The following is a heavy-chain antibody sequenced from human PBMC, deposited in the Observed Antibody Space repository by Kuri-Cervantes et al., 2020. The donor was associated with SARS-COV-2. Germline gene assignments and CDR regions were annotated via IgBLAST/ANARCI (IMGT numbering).Heavy chain of an antibody. CDR1: GGSFSDYS. J-gene: IGHJ6*03. V-gene: IGHV4-34*01. CDR3: ARGREGVEPATVLGLGFYYYYFMDV. Sequence: SETLSLTCAVFGGSFSDYSWRWTRQPPEKGLEWIGDINHSGNANYNPSFKSRVTISVDTSKNQFSLRLSSVIAADTAVYYCARGREGVEPATVLGLGFYYYYFMDVWGRGTTVTVSS. CDR2: INHSGNA. D-gene: IGHD2-2*02.